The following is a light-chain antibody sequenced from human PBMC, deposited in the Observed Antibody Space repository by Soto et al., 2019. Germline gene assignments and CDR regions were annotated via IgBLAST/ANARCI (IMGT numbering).Light chain of an antibody. Sequence: VVMTQSPLSLAVTLGQTASISCRSSQSLVSSDGLTYFNWFHQRPGQSPRRLIYKVSNRDSGVPDRFTGSGSGNDFTRTISRVEAEEVGIYYCMQGSHWATFGQGTKLEIK. J-gene: IGKJ2*01. CDR2: KVS. CDR1: QSLVSSDGLTY. V-gene: IGKV2-30*01. CDR3: MQGSHWAT.